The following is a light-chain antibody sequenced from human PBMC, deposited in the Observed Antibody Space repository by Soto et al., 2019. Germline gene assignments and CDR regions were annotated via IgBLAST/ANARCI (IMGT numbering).Light chain of an antibody. CDR3: TSYAVGINVV. CDR1: SSDVGYYNY. CDR2: EVN. Sequence: QSALTQPPSASGSPGQSVTISCTGTSSDVGYYNYVSWYQQHPGKAPKLIIYEVNKRPSGVPDRFSGSKSGNTASLTVSGLQAEDVAEYYCTSYAVGINVVFGGGTKVTVL. V-gene: IGLV2-8*01. J-gene: IGLJ2*01.